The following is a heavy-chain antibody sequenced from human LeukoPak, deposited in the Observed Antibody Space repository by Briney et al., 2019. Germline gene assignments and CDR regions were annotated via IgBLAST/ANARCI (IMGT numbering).Heavy chain of an antibody. CDR1: GYTFTDFY. CDR3: ARARKSSTSLALGCFDP. CDR2: INPNSAGT. Sequence: ASVKVSCKASGYTFTDFYIHWVRQAPGQGLEWMGWINPNSAGTKYAQKFRGRVTMTRDTSISTAYMDLSSLRSDDTAVYFCARARKSSTSLALGCFDPWGQGTLVTVSS. V-gene: IGHV1-2*02. J-gene: IGHJ5*02. D-gene: IGHD2-2*01.